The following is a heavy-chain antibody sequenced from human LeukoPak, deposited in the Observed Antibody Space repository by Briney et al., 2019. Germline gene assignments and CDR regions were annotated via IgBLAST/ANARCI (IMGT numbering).Heavy chain of an antibody. Sequence: GASVKVSCKASGYTFTSYDINWVRQATGQGLEWMGWMNPNSGNTGYAQKFQGRVTMTRNTSISTAYMELSSLRSEDTAVYYCARDLGYYGSGSYYKNWFDPWGQGTLVTVSS. J-gene: IGHJ5*02. CDR3: ARDLGYYGSGSYYKNWFDP. D-gene: IGHD3-10*01. CDR2: MNPNSGNT. CDR1: GYTFTSYD. V-gene: IGHV1-8*01.